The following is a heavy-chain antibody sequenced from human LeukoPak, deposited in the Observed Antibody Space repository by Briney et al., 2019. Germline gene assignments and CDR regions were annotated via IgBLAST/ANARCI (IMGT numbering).Heavy chain of an antibody. V-gene: IGHV3-30-3*01. Sequence: GGSLRLSCAASGFTFSSYAMHWVRQAPGKGLEWVAVISYDGSNKYYADSVKGRFTISRDNSKNTLYLQMNSLRAEDTAVYYCARGGIPVALHPLGFDYWGQGTLVTVSS. J-gene: IGHJ4*02. CDR2: ISYDGSNK. CDR3: ARGGIPVALHPLGFDY. CDR1: GFTFSSYA. D-gene: IGHD2-2*01.